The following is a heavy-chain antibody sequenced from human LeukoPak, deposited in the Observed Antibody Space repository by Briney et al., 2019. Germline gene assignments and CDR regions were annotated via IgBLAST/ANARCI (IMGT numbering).Heavy chain of an antibody. CDR1: GGSISSSSYY. CDR2: IYYSGST. J-gene: IGHJ4*02. Sequence: SETLSLTCTVSGGSISSSSYYWGWIRQPPGKGLEWIGSIYYSGSTCYNPSLKSRVTISVDTSKNQFSLKLSSVTAADTAVYYCARVSGMATAWVDYWGQGTLVTVSS. CDR3: ARVSGMATAWVDY. V-gene: IGHV4-39*01. D-gene: IGHD5-24*01.